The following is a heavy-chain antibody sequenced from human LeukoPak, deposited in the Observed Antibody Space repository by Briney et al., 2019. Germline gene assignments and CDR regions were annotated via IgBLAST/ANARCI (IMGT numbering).Heavy chain of an antibody. D-gene: IGHD6-6*01. CDR3: ARVRYSSSSHYFDY. J-gene: IGHJ4*02. CDR1: GFTFSSYA. V-gene: IGHV3-30*04. CDR2: ISYDGSNK. Sequence: GGSLRLSCAASGFTFSSYAMHWVRQAPGKGLEWVAAISYDGSNKYYADSVKGRFTISRDNSKDTLYLQMNSLRAEDTAVYYCARVRYSSSSHYFDYWGQGTLVTVSS.